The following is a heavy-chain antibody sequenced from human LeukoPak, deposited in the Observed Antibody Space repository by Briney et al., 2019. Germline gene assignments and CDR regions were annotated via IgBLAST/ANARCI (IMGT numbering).Heavy chain of an antibody. CDR2: INPNSGGT. J-gene: IGHJ4*02. CDR1: GYTFTGYY. V-gene: IGHV1-2*02. D-gene: IGHD2-8*01. CDR3: ARDWPNGVFDY. Sequence: ASVTVSCKASGYTFTGYYMHWVRQAPGPGLEWMGWINPNSGGTNYAQKFQGRVTMTRDTSISTAYMELSRLRSDDTAVYYCARDWPNGVFDYWGQGTLVTVSS.